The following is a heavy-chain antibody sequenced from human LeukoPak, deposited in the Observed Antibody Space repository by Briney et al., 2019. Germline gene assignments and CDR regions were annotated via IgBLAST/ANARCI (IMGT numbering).Heavy chain of an antibody. V-gene: IGHV4-59*01. CDR1: GGSISSYY. D-gene: IGHD5-24*01. J-gene: IGHJ4*02. Sequence: SETLSLTCTVSGGSISSYYWSWIRQPPGKGLEWIGYIYYSGSTNYNPSLKSRVTISVDTSKNQFSLKLSSVTAADTAVYYCAREVVGWLQLRRGSYFDYWGQGTLVTVSS. CDR2: IYYSGST. CDR3: AREVVGWLQLRRGSYFDY.